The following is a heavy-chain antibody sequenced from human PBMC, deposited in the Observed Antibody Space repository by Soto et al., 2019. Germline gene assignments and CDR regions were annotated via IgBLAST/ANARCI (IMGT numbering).Heavy chain of an antibody. J-gene: IGHJ6*02. Sequence: PSQTLSLTCAISGDSVSSNSAAWNWIRQSPSRGLEWLGRTYYRSKWYNDYAVSVKSRITINPDTSKNQFSLQLNSVTPEDTAVYYCAREDLGYSSGWYPVGYYYGMDVWGQGTTVTVSS. CDR2: TYYRSKWYN. CDR1: GDSVSSNSAA. CDR3: AREDLGYSSGWYPVGYYYGMDV. V-gene: IGHV6-1*01. D-gene: IGHD6-19*01.